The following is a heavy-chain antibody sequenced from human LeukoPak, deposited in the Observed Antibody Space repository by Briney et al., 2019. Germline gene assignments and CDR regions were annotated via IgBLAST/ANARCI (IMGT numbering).Heavy chain of an antibody. CDR3: ARDRSSWELPDY. D-gene: IGHD1-26*01. CDR2: INPSGGST. V-gene: IGHV1-46*01. J-gene: IGHJ4*02. CDR1: GYTFTNYY. Sequence: ASVKVSCKASGYTFTNYYMHWVRQAPGQGLEWMGIINPSGGSTSYAQKFQGRVTMTRDTSTSTVYMELSSLRSEDTAVYYCARDRSSWELPDYWGQGTLVTVSS.